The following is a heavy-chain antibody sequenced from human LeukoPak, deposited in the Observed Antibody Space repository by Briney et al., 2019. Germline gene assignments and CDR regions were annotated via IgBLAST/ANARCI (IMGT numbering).Heavy chain of an antibody. V-gene: IGHV1-69*04. Sequence: ASVKVSCKASGCTFSSYAISWVRQAPGQGLEGMGRIIPILGIANYAQKFQGRVPITAAKSTSKAYIELSSLRSEDTAVYYCASSGWYGYFDYWGQGTLVTVSS. CDR2: IIPILGIA. D-gene: IGHD6-19*01. CDR1: GCTFSSYA. CDR3: ASSGWYGYFDY. J-gene: IGHJ4*02.